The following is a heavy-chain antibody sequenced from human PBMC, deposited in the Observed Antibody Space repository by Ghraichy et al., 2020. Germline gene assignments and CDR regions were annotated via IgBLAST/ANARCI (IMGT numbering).Heavy chain of an antibody. D-gene: IGHD1-26*01. CDR2: IKQDGSEK. CDR1: GFTFSSYW. J-gene: IGHJ6*02. CDR3: ARGVGEEYYYGMDV. Sequence: GSLRLSCAASGFTFSSYWMSWVRQAPGKGLEWVANIKQDGSEKYYVDSVKGRFTISRDNAKNSLYLQMNSLRAEDTAVYYCARGVGEEYYYGMDVWGQGTTVTVSS. V-gene: IGHV3-7*01.